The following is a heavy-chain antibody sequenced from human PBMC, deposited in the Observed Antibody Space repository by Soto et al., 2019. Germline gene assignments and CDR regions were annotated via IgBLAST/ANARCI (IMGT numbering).Heavy chain of an antibody. V-gene: IGHV3-30-3*01. J-gene: IGHJ4*02. CDR2: ISYDGSNK. CDR3: AREDY. CDR1: GFTFNNYG. Sequence: QVQLVESGGGVVQPGRSLRLSCAASGFTFNNYGMHWVRQAPGKGLEWVALISYDGSNKYYADSVKGRFTISRDNSKNTLYLQMNSLRAEDTAVYYCAREDYWGQGTLVTVSS.